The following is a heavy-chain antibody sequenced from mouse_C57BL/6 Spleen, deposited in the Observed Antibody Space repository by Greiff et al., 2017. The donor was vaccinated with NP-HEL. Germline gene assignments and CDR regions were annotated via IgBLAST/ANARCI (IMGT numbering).Heavy chain of an antibody. Sequence: QVQLQQPGTELVKPGASVKLSCKASGYTFTSYWMHWVKQRPGQGLEWIGNINPSNGGTNYNEKFKSKATLTVDKYSSTAYMQLSSLTSEDSAVYYCARWAMVTTSLTDAMDYWGQGTSVTVSS. CDR1: GYTFTSYW. CDR3: ARWAMVTTSLTDAMDY. V-gene: IGHV1-53*01. CDR2: INPSNGGT. D-gene: IGHD2-2*01. J-gene: IGHJ4*01.